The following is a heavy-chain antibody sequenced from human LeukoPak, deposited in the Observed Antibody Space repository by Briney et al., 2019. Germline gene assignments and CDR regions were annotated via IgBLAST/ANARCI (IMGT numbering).Heavy chain of an antibody. D-gene: IGHD6-19*01. V-gene: IGHV1-18*01. J-gene: IGHJ3*02. CDR1: GYTFTSYG. CDR3: ARAGGIAVAGSAFDI. Sequence: ASVKVSCKASGYTFTSYGISWVRQAPGQGLEWMGWISAYDGNTNYAQKLQGRVTMTTDTSTSTAYMELRSLRSDDTAVYYCARAGGIAVAGSAFDIWGQGTMVTVSS. CDR2: ISAYDGNT.